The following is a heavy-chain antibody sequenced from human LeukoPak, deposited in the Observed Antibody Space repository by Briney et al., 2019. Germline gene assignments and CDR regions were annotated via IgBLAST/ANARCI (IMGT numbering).Heavy chain of an antibody. Sequence: ASVKVSCKASGYTFTGYYMHWVRQAPGQGLEWIGWINPNSGGTNYAQKFQGRVTMTRDTSISTAYMELSRLRSDDTAVYYCARTISSSWTLGMDVWGQGTTVTVSS. CDR3: ARTISSSWTLGMDV. J-gene: IGHJ6*02. CDR2: INPNSGGT. D-gene: IGHD6-13*01. V-gene: IGHV1-2*02. CDR1: GYTFTGYY.